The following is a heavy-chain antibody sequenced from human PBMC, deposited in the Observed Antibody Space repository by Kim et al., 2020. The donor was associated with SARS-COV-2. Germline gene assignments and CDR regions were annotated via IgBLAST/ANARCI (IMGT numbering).Heavy chain of an antibody. CDR1: GFTFRGYA. CDR3: DASDY. V-gene: IGHV3-23*01. J-gene: IGHJ4*02. CDR2: ISDSGVRT. Sequence: GGSLRLSCVASGFTFRGYAMSWARQAPGKGLEWVSTISDSGVRTHYADSVKGRFTISRDNSKSTLFLQMNSLRAEDTAIYYCDASDYWGQGCLVTVSS.